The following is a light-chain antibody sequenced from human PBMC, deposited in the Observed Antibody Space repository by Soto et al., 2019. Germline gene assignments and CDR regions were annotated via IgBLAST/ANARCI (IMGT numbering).Light chain of an antibody. CDR1: RGVSTS. Sequence: EILRGQFLSSILEAPGHRASVSCRAQRGVSTSVAWYHQKPGQPPRLLIYGASTRATGIPARFSGSGAGTDFTLTITSLQSEDFGVYYCQQYNGWPTTFGQGTKVDIK. CDR2: GAS. CDR3: QQYNGWPTT. J-gene: IGKJ1*01. V-gene: IGKV3-15*01.